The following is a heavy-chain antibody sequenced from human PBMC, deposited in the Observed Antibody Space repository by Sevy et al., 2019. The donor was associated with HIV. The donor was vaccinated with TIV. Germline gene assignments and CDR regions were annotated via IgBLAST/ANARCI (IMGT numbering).Heavy chain of an antibody. CDR3: ASTGLRYFDY. Sequence: SETLSLTCTVSGGSISSYYWSWIRQPPGKGLEWIGYIYYSGSTNYNPSLKSRVTISVDTSKNQFSLKLSSVTAADTALYYCASTGLRYFDYWGQGTLVTVSS. D-gene: IGHD4-17*01. CDR2: IYYSGST. J-gene: IGHJ4*02. V-gene: IGHV4-59*01. CDR1: GGSISSYY.